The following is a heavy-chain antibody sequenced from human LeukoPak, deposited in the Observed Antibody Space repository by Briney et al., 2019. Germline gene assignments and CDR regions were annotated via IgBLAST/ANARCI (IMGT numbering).Heavy chain of an antibody. CDR3: AKGRCDSGYDLDY. J-gene: IGHJ4*02. CDR1: GFALTSYG. Sequence: GGSLRLSCAASGFALTSYGMHWVRQAPDKGLGWVAVISNDGSNKYYADSVKGRFTISRDNTKNTLYRQMNSLRAEDTAVYYCAKGRCDSGYDLDYWGQGTLVTVSS. CDR2: ISNDGSNK. D-gene: IGHD5-12*01. V-gene: IGHV3-30*18.